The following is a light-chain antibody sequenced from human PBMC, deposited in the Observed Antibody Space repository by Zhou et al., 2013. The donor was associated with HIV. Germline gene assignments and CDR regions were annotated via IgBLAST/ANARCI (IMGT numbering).Light chain of an antibody. CDR1: QGISSY. Sequence: DIQLTQSPSFLSASVRDRVTITCRASQGISSYLAWYQQKPGKAPKLLIYAASTLQSGVPSRFSGSGSGTDFTLTISSLQPDDFATYYCQQYNSYPITFGQGTRLEIK. CDR2: AAS. CDR3: QQYNSYPIT. J-gene: IGKJ5*01. V-gene: IGKV1-9*01.